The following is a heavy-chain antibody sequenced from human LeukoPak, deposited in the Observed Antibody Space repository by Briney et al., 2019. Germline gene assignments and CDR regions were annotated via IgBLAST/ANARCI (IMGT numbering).Heavy chain of an antibody. D-gene: IGHD2/OR15-2a*01. CDR2: ISGTGGST. V-gene: IGHV3-23*01. J-gene: IGHJ4*02. CDR1: GFTFSTYA. Sequence: PGGSLRLSCAASGFTFSTYAMTWVRQAPGKGLEWVSLISGTGGSTYYADSMKGRFTISRDNPKNTLYLQMNSLRAEDTAVYYCARDLLWGQGTLVTVSS. CDR3: ARDLL.